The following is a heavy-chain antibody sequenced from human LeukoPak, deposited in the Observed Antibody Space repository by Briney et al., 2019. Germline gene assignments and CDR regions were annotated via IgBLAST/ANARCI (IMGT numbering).Heavy chain of an antibody. D-gene: IGHD3-22*01. CDR3: ARELNYYDRSGFCFYFDY. CDR1: GFTSSSYV. V-gene: IGHV3-30-3*01. CDR2: GSNN. J-gene: IGHJ4*02. Sequence: GGSPRLSCAASGFTSSSYVMHWVRQAPGKGLEWVAGSNNYYADSVKDRFTISRDHSKNTLYLQMNSLRPEDTAIYYCARELNYYDRSGFCFYFDYWGQGTLVTVSS.